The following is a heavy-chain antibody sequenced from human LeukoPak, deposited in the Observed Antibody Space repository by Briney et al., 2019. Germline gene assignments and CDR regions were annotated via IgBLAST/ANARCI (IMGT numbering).Heavy chain of an antibody. V-gene: IGHV4-38-2*01. J-gene: IGHJ6*03. D-gene: IGHD3-9*01. CDR2: IYHSGST. CDR1: GYSISSGYY. CDR3: ARGGDILTGYSPYYYYMDV. Sequence: SETLSLTCAVSGYSISSGYYWGWIRQPPGKGLEWIGSIYHSGSTYYNPSLKSRVTISVDTSKNQFSLKLSSATAADTAVYYCARGGDILTGYSPYYYYMDVWGKGTTVTVSS.